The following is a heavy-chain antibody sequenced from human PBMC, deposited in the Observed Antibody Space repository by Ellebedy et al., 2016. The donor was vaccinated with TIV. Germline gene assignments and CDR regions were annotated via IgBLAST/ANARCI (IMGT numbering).Heavy chain of an antibody. J-gene: IGHJ4*02. D-gene: IGHD6-13*01. CDR3: ARDQSIAAAGTDFDY. Sequence: GESLKISXAASGFTFSSYGMHWVRQAPGKGLEWVAVIWYDGSNKYYADSVKGRFTISRDNSKNTLYLQMNSLRAEDTAVYYCARDQSIAAAGTDFDYWGQGTRVTVSS. CDR1: GFTFSSYG. CDR2: IWYDGSNK. V-gene: IGHV3-33*01.